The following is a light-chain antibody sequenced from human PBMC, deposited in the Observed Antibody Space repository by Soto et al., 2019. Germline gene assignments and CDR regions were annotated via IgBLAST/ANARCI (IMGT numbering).Light chain of an antibody. CDR2: EVT. J-gene: IGLJ7*01. CDR3: CSYAGSGIFVV. Sequence: QSALTQSASVSGSPGQSITISCSGTSSDIGNSNLISWYQQHPGKAPELIIYEVTERPSGVSHRFSGSKSGNTASLTISGLQPDDEADYYCCSYAGSGIFVVFGGGTQLTVL. CDR1: SSDIGNSNL. V-gene: IGLV2-23*02.